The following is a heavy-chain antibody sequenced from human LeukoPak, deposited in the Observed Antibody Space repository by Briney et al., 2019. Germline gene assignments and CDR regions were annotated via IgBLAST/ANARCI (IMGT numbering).Heavy chain of an antibody. CDR2: IYTSGST. D-gene: IGHD4-17*01. CDR3: ARGPLTVTRGFDP. V-gene: IGHV4-4*07. Sequence: SETLSLTCTVSGGSINIYYWSWIRQPAGKGLEWIGRIYTSGSTNYNPSLKTRVTMSVDTSKNQFSLKLSSVTAADTAVYYCARGPLTVTRGFDPWGQGTLVTVSS. CDR1: GGSINIYY. J-gene: IGHJ5*02.